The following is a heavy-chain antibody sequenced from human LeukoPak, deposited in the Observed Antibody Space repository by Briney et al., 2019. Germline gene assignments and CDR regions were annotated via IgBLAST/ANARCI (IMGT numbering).Heavy chain of an antibody. V-gene: IGHV4-59*08. D-gene: IGHD2-21*01. CDR1: VDSISSYH. J-gene: IGHJ3*02. CDR2: IHYSGST. CDR3: ARSVSWGLLVRDDAFDI. Sequence: SETLSLTCTVSVDSISSYHWIWIRQPPGKGLEWIGYIHYSGSTNYNPSLKSRVTTSVDTSKKQFSLKLRSVTAADTAVYYCARSVSWGLLVRDDAFDIWGQGTMVTVSS.